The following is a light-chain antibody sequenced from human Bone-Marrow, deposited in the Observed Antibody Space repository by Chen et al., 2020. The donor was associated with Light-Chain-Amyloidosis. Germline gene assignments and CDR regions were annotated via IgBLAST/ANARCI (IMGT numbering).Light chain of an antibody. J-gene: IGLJ3*02. CDR2: DDS. CDR1: NLGSTR. CDR3: QVWDRSSDRPV. Sequence: SYVLTPPSSVSVAPGQTATLPRGGNNLGSTRQHWYHQTPGQAPLLVVYDDSNRPSGIPERWSGSNSGNTATLTISRVEAGEEADYYCQVWDRSSDRPVFGGGTKLTVL. V-gene: IGLV3-21*02.